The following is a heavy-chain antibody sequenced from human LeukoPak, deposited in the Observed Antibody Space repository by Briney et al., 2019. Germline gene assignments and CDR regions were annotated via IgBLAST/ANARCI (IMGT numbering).Heavy chain of an antibody. J-gene: IGHJ4*02. D-gene: IGHD3-3*01. CDR2: IWYDGSNK. CDR1: GFSFTSYG. CDR3: ARDREQTYYDFWSGYFY. V-gene: IGHV3-33*01. Sequence: QSGRSLRLSCAASGFSFTSYGMHWVRQAPGKGPEWVAIIWYDGSNKYYADSVKGRFTISRDNSKNTLYLQMSSLRAEDTAVYYCARDREQTYYDFWSGYFYWGQGTLVTVSS.